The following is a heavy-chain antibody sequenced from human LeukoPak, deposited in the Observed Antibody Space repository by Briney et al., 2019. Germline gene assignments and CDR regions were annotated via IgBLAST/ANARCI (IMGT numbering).Heavy chain of an antibody. D-gene: IGHD2-21*01. Sequence: GGSLRLSCAASGFTFSSYSMNWVRQAPGKGLEWVSSISSSSSYIYYADSVKGRFTISRDNAKNSLYLQMNSLRAEDTAVYYCARVRYCGGDCWDAFDIWGQGTMVTVSS. J-gene: IGHJ3*02. CDR1: GFTFSSYS. V-gene: IGHV3-21*01. CDR2: ISSSSSYI. CDR3: ARVRYCGGDCWDAFDI.